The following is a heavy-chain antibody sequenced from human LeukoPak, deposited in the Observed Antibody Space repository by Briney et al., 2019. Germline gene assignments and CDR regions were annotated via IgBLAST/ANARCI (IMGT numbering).Heavy chain of an antibody. J-gene: IGHJ4*02. CDR1: GYTFTSYG. CDR2: ISAYNGNT. D-gene: IGHD3-10*01. CDR3: ARGRYYYGSGSYHDY. Sequence: ASVKGSCKASGYTFTSYGISWVRQAPGQGLEWMGWISAYNGNTNYAQKLQGRVTMTTDTSTSTAYMELRSLRSDDTAVYYCARGRYYYGSGSYHDYWGQGTLVTVSS. V-gene: IGHV1-18*04.